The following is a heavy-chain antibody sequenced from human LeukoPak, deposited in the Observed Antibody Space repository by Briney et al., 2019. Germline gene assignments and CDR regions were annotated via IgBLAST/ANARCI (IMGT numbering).Heavy chain of an antibody. Sequence: GSSVKVSCKASGYTFTGYYMHWVRQAPGQGLEWMGWINPNSGGTNYAQKFQGRVTMTRDTSISTAYTELSRLRSDHTAVYYCARDPVVGATTAFDIWGQGTMVTVSS. CDR3: ARDPVVGATTAFDI. CDR1: GYTFTGYY. V-gene: IGHV1-2*02. J-gene: IGHJ3*02. CDR2: INPNSGGT. D-gene: IGHD1-26*01.